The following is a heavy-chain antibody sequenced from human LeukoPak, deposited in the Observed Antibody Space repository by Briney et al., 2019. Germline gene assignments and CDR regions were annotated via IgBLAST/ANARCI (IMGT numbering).Heavy chain of an antibody. CDR1: GFKPSTYD. J-gene: IGHJ5*02. V-gene: IGHV3-48*03. CDR3: ARGDPHADL. CDR2: ITIGGHTN. Sequence: GRNLIQSNASTGFKPSTYDMTLVLKTPGKGLAWIADITIGGHTNNYADSVKGRFTISRDNARTSLYLQMNSLRVEDTGVYYCARGDPHADLWGQGTLVTVSS.